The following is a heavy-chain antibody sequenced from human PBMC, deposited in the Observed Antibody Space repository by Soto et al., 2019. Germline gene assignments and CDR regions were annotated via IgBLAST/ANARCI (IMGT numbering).Heavy chain of an antibody. D-gene: IGHD3-10*01. V-gene: IGHV4-30-4*01. J-gene: IGHJ6*02. CDR3: ARVALITMVRGVIGYYGMDV. CDR1: GGSISSGDYY. Sequence: QVQLQESGPGLVKPSQTLSLTCTVSGGSISSGDYYWSWIRQPPGKGLEWIGYIYYSGSTYYNPSPKGRVTIAVDTSKSQFSLKLSSVTAADTAVYYCARVALITMVRGVIGYYGMDVWGQGTTVTVSS. CDR2: IYYSGST.